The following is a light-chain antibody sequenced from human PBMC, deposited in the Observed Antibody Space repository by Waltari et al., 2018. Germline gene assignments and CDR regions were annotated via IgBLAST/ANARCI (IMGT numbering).Light chain of an antibody. CDR2: AAS. J-gene: IGKJ2*01. CDR1: QSISSY. Sequence: VTITCRASQSISSYLNWYQQKPGKAPKLLIYAASSLQSGVISRFSGSGSGTDFTLTISSLQPEDFATYYCQQSYSTPPYTFGQGTKLEIK. CDR3: QQSYSTPPYT. V-gene: IGKV1-39*01.